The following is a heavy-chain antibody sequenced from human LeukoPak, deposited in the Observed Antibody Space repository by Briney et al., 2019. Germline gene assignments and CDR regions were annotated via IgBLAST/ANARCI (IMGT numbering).Heavy chain of an antibody. V-gene: IGHV4-31*03. CDR1: GGSISSGGYY. Sequence: SETLSLTCTVSGGSISSGGYYWSWIRQHPGKGLEWIGYIYYSGSTYYNPSLKSRVTISVDTSKNQFSLKLSSVTAADTAVYYCARRGAWQLAFDYWGQGTLVTVSS. CDR2: IYYSGST. D-gene: IGHD6-13*01. J-gene: IGHJ4*02. CDR3: ARRGAWQLAFDY.